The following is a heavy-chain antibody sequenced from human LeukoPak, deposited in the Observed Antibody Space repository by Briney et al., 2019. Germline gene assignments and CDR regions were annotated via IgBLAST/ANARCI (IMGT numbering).Heavy chain of an antibody. V-gene: IGHV4-61*02. D-gene: IGHD6-13*01. CDR1: GDSISSGDYY. CDR3: ARVWSAAAGTGWYFDL. Sequence: SETLSLTCSVSGDSISSGDYYWSWIRQPAGKGLEWIGRISSSGSTNYNPSLKSRVTISVDTSKNQFSLKLSSVTAADTAVYYCARVWSAAAGTGWYFDLWGRGTLVTVSS. J-gene: IGHJ2*01. CDR2: ISSSGST.